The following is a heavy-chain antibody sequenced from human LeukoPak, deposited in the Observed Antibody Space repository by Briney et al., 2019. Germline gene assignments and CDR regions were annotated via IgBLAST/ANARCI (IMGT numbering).Heavy chain of an antibody. J-gene: IGHJ4*02. CDR3: VRAAAAGILLH. CDR1: GFTISNNY. V-gene: IGHV3-53*01. CDR2: IYSGGST. D-gene: IGHD6-13*01. Sequence: GGSLRLPCAASGFTISNNYVNWVRQAPGKGLEWVSVIYSGGSTYYADSVKGRFTISRDNSKNTLYLQMNSLRAEDTAVYYCVRAAAAGILLHWGQGTLVTVSS.